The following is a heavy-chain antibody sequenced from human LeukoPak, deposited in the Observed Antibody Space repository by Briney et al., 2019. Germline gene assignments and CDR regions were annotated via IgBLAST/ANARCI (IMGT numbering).Heavy chain of an antibody. CDR3: ANTLYGDCTYYMDV. CDR2: ISTSGSST. Sequence: GGSLRLSCAASGFTFSSYSMSWVRQAPGKGLEWVSSISTSGSSTYYVDSVKGRFTISRDNSKNTLYLQMNSLRAEDTAVYYCANTLYGDCTYYMDVWGKGTTVTISS. D-gene: IGHD4-17*01. V-gene: IGHV3-23*01. J-gene: IGHJ6*03. CDR1: GFTFSSYS.